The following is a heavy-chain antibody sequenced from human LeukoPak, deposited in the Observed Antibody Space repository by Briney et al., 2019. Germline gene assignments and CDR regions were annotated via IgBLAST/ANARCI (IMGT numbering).Heavy chain of an antibody. Sequence: GGSLRLSCAASGFTFSSYGMNWVRQAPGRGLEWISSIHSSSSYIYYADSVEGRFTISRDNAKNSLHLQMNGLGAEDTAVYYCASRGSSIGYWGQGTLVTVSS. CDR1: GFTFSSYG. J-gene: IGHJ4*02. CDR3: ASRGSSIGY. V-gene: IGHV3-21*01. D-gene: IGHD6-6*01. CDR2: IHSSSSYI.